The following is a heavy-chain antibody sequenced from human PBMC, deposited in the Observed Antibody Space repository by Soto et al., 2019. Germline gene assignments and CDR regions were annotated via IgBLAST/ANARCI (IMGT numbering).Heavy chain of an antibody. D-gene: IGHD2-21*01. V-gene: IGHV4-30-4*01. J-gene: IGHJ6*02. Sequence: KSSETLSLTCTVSGGSISSGDYYWSWIRQPPGKGLEWIGYIYYSGSTYYNPSLKSRVTISVDTSKNQFSLKLSSVTAADTAVYYCARVNVVGYYYGMDVWGQGTTVTVSS. CDR1: GGSISSGDYY. CDR2: IYYSGST. CDR3: ARVNVVGYYYGMDV.